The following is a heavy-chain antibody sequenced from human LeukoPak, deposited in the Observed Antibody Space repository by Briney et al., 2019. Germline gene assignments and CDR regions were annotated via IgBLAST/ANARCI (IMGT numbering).Heavy chain of an antibody. D-gene: IGHD2-15*01. CDR3: ARGDYCSGGSCYLNY. V-gene: IGHV4-34*01. CDR2: INHSGST. Sequence: SETLSLTCAVYGGSFSGYYWSWIRQPPGKGLEWIGEINHSGSTPYNPSLKTRVTISVDTSKNQFSLKVTSVTAADTAVYYCARGDYCSGGSCYLNYWGQGTLVTVSS. J-gene: IGHJ4*02. CDR1: GGSFSGYY.